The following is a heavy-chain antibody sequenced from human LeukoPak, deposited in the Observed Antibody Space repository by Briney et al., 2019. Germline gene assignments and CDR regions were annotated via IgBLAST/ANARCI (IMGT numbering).Heavy chain of an antibody. CDR1: GFPFNTYW. Sequence: GGSLSLSCSASGFPFNTYWMSWVRQAPGRGLEWVANIKHDGSEKFYVDSVRGRFTISRDNAKNSLYLQLNSLRAEDTALYYCARITGIEAAGDYWGQGTLVTVSS. CDR2: IKHDGSEK. V-gene: IGHV3-7*04. J-gene: IGHJ4*02. CDR3: ARITGIEAAGDY. D-gene: IGHD6-13*01.